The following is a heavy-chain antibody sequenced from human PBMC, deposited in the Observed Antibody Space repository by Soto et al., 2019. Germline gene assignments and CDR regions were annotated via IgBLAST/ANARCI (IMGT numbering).Heavy chain of an antibody. V-gene: IGHV4-30-2*01. CDR1: GGSISSGGYS. D-gene: IGHD2-2*01. CDR2: IYHSGST. CDR3: ARVPDR. Sequence: QLQLQESGSGPVKPSQTLSLTCAVSGGSISSGGYSWSWIRQPPGKGLEWIGYIYHSGSTYYNPSLKSRVTISVDRSKNQFSLKLSSVTAADTAAYYCARVPDRWGQGTLVTVSS. J-gene: IGHJ5*02.